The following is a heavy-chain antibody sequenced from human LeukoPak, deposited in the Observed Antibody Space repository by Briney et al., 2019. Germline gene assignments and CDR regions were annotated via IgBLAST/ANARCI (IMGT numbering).Heavy chain of an antibody. CDR2: FSGSGDNT. D-gene: IGHD6-6*01. V-gene: IGHV3-23*01. Sequence: PGGSLRLSCAASGFTFSNYAMNWVRQAPGKGLEWVSGFSGSGDNTYYADSVKGRFTISRDSSKNTLYLQMDTLRAEDTAIYYCAKGVTSSSYSALHYWGQGTLVTVSS. J-gene: IGHJ4*02. CDR3: AKGVTSSSYSALHY. CDR1: GFTFSNYA.